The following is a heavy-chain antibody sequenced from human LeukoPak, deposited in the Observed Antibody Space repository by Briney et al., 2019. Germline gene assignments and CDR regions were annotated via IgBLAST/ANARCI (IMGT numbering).Heavy chain of an antibody. CDR2: IWYGGSNK. Sequence: GRSLRLSCAASGFTFSSYAMHWVRQAPGKGLEWVAVIWYGGSNKYYADSVKGRFTISRDNSKNTLYLQMNSLRAEDTAVYYCARDYYGSGSYPDYWGQGTLVTVSS. CDR3: ARDYYGSGSYPDY. J-gene: IGHJ4*02. CDR1: GFTFSSYA. V-gene: IGHV3-33*08. D-gene: IGHD3-10*01.